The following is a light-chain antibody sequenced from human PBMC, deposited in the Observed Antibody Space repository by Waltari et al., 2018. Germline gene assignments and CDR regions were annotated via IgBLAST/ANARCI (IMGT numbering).Light chain of an antibody. V-gene: IGLV2-23*02. CDR1: NRDFGYYML. Sequence: QSTLTQPASVSGSPEQSITISCTGPNRDFGYYMLVSWYQQYPHAAPKLIIYEVDKRASGVSDRFSASNSGTTASLTISGLQTDDEAHYYCCSYAPTRTLAEFGGGTKVTVL. J-gene: IGLJ3*02. CDR2: EVD. CDR3: CSYAPTRTLAE.